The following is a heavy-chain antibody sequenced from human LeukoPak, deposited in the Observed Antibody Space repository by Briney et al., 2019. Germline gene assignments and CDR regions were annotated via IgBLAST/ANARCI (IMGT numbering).Heavy chain of an antibody. CDR1: GGSISSGGYY. J-gene: IGHJ4*02. V-gene: IGHV4-31*03. Sequence: SQTLSLTCTVSGGSISSGGYYWSWIRPHPGKGLEWIGYIYYSGSTYYNPSLKSRVTISVDTSKNQFSLKLSSVTAADTAVYYCVGDPAGYIDYWGQGTLVTVSS. CDR2: IYYSGST. CDR3: VGDPAGYIDY. D-gene: IGHD3-10*01.